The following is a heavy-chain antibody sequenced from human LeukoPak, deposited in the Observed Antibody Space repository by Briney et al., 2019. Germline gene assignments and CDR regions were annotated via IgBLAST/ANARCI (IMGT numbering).Heavy chain of an antibody. J-gene: IGHJ4*02. CDR1: GGSFSGYY. D-gene: IGHD6-19*01. V-gene: IGHV4-34*01. CDR3: ARLAYSSGWNFDY. CDR2: INHSGST. Sequence: SETLSLTCAVYGGSFSGYYWSWIRQPPGKGLEWIGEINHSGSTNYNPSLKSRVTISVDTSKNQFSLKLSSVTAADTAVYYCARLAYSSGWNFDYWGQGTLVTVSS.